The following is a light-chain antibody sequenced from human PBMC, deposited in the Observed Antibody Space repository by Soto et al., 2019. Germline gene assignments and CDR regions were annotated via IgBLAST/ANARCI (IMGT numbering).Light chain of an antibody. Sequence: QSVLSQRPSCPWTHGQRGTSSCSGSSSNIGSNSVNWYQELPRPAPKLLIYSNNQRPSGVPDRFSGSKSGTSASLAISGLQSEDEADYYCAAWDDSLNVRYVFGTGTKVTVL. CDR2: SNN. CDR3: AAWDDSLNVRYV. J-gene: IGLJ1*01. V-gene: IGLV1-44*01. CDR1: SSNIGSNS.